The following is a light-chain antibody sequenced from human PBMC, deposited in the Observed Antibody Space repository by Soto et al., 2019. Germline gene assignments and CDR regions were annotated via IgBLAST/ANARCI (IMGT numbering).Light chain of an antibody. CDR1: QSVSRDY. Sequence: IVLAQSPGTLSLSPGQRATLSCRASQSVSRDYVAWYQHKPGQAPRLLIYAASSRPSGIPDRFGGSGSGTDFTLTISRLEPEDFALYYCQQYGSSPLTFGGGTRVEFK. CDR2: AAS. V-gene: IGKV3-20*01. CDR3: QQYGSSPLT. J-gene: IGKJ4*01.